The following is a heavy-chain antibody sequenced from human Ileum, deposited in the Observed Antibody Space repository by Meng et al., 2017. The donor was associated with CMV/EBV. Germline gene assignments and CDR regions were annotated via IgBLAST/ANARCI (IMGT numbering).Heavy chain of an antibody. D-gene: IGHD3-3*01. CDR2: ISYGSNT. J-gene: IGHJ6*02. V-gene: IGHV3-30*04. CDR3: ARAVTPGTSWSGLDV. CDR1: GFTFSTYS. Sequence: GESLKISCAASGFTFSTYSMHWVRQAPGKGLEWVAVISYGSNTYYAESLRGQFTISRDNSKNTLWLQKSSVGLDDTAVYYCARAVTPGTSWSGLDVWGQGTTVTVSS.